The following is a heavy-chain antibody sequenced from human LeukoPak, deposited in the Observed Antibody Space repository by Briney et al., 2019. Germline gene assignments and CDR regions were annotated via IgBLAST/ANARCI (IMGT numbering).Heavy chain of an antibody. V-gene: IGHV3-21*01. Sequence: GGSLRLSCAASGFIFSSYNMNWVRQAPGKGLEWVSSISSSSNYIYYADSVKGRFTVSRDNAKNSLSLQMNSLSAEDTAVYYCARDGYNSANGIDVWGQGTMVTVSS. CDR2: ISSSSNYI. CDR3: ARDGYNSANGIDV. CDR1: GFIFSSYN. J-gene: IGHJ3*01. D-gene: IGHD1-1*01.